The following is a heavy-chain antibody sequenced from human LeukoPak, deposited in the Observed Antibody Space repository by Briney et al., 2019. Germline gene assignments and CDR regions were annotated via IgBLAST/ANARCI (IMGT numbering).Heavy chain of an antibody. V-gene: IGHV3-30*18. CDR3: AKDRGAPRPSYYMDV. Sequence: PGGSLRLSCAASGFTFSSYGMHWVRQAPGKGLEWVAVISYDGSNKYYADSVKGRFTISRDNSKNTLYLQMNSLRAEDTAVYYCAKDRGAPRPSYYMDVWGKGTTVTVSS. CDR2: ISYDGSNK. D-gene: IGHD3-10*01. J-gene: IGHJ6*03. CDR1: GFTFSSYG.